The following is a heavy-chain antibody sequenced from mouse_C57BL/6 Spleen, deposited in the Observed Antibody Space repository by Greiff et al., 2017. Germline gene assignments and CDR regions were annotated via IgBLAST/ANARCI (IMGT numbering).Heavy chain of an antibody. Sequence: QVQLQQPGAELVRPGSSVKLSCKASGYTFTSYWMHWVKQRPIQGLEWIGNIDPSDSETHYNQKFKDKATLTVDKSSSTAYMQLSSLTSEDSAVYYCASGYYGSSFAYWGQGTLVTVSA. CDR1: GYTFTSYW. D-gene: IGHD1-1*01. J-gene: IGHJ3*01. V-gene: IGHV1-52*01. CDR2: IDPSDSET. CDR3: ASGYYGSSFAY.